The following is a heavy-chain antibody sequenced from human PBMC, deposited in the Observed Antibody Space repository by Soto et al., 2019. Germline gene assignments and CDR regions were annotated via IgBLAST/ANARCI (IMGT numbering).Heavy chain of an antibody. J-gene: IGHJ6*02. V-gene: IGHV1-69*01. CDR2: IIPIFGTA. CDR1: GGTFSTYT. Sequence: QVQLVQSGAEVKRPGSSVKVSCKASGGTFSTYTISWVRQAPGQGLEWMGGIIPIFGTANYAQKFQGRVTMTADESTSTAYMELSSLRSEDTAVYYCARHSAEYYYYYAMGVWGQGTTVTVSS. D-gene: IGHD5-18*01. CDR3: ARHSAEYYYYYAMGV.